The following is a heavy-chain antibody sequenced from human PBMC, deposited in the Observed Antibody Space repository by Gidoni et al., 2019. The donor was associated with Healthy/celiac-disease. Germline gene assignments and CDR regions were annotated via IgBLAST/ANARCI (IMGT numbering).Heavy chain of an antibody. D-gene: IGHD4-4*01. J-gene: IGHJ6*02. CDR1: GFTFSRYS. Sequence: EVQLVESGGGLVKPGGSLRLSCAASGFTFSRYSMNWVRQAPGKGLEWVTSISSSRSYIYYADSVKGRFTISRDNAKNSLYLKMNSLRAEDTAVYYCARGKGNYAFYYGMDVWGQGTTVTVSS. CDR2: ISSSRSYI. V-gene: IGHV3-21*01. CDR3: ARGKGNYAFYYGMDV.